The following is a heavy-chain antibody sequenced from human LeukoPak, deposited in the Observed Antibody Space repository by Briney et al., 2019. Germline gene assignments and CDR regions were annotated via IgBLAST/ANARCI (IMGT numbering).Heavy chain of an antibody. D-gene: IGHD1-26*01. J-gene: IGHJ4*02. CDR1: GFTFSSYS. CDR2: IYSGGST. CDR3: ARVTLVGASDY. Sequence: GGSLRLSCAASGFTFSSYSMNWVRQAPGKGLEWVSVIYSGGSTYYADSVKGRFTISRDNSKNTLYLQMNSLRAEDTAVYYCARVTLVGASDYWGQGTLVTVSS. V-gene: IGHV3-66*01.